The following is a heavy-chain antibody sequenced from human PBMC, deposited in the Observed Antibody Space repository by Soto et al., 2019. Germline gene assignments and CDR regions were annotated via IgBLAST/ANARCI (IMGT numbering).Heavy chain of an antibody. V-gene: IGHV4-39*01. D-gene: IGHD6-13*01. CDR3: ASLQVPGNFDF. J-gene: IGHJ4*02. Sequence: PSETLSLTCTVSGGSISSRNYYWAWVRQPPGKGLEWIGNIYYSGDTYYHWSFRSRLTVSVDTSTNQFSLKLTSLTAADTATYSCASLQVPGNFDFWGPGSLVTVSS. CDR2: IYYSGDT. CDR1: GGSISSRNYY.